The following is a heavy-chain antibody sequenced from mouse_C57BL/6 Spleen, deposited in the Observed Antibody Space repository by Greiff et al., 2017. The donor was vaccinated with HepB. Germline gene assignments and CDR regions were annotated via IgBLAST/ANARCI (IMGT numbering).Heavy chain of an antibody. J-gene: IGHJ3*01. CDR3: ARPGWLLPPAY. CDR2: INPNNGGT. D-gene: IGHD2-3*01. V-gene: IGHV1-22*01. Sequence: EVQLVESGPELVKPGASVKMSCKASGYTFTDYNMHWVKQSHGKSLEWIGYINPNNGGTSYNQKFKGKATLTVNKSSSTAYMELRSLTSEDSAVYYCARPGWLLPPAYWGQGTLVTVSA. CDR1: GYTFTDYN.